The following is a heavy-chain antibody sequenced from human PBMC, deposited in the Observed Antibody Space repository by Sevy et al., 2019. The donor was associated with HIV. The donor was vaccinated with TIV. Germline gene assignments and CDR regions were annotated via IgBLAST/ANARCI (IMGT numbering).Heavy chain of an antibody. J-gene: IGHJ4*02. Sequence: GGSLRLSCTASGLILRDRAMHWVRQTPGKGLEWVSGMTMYSGSEDYADFVKGRFTISRDNAKNSLNLQMDSLTLEDTALYYGVIEIESGGANFWGQGTLVTVSS. CDR2: MTMYSGSE. CDR3: VIEIESGGANF. CDR1: GLILRDRA. V-gene: IGHV3-9*01. D-gene: IGHD2-21*01.